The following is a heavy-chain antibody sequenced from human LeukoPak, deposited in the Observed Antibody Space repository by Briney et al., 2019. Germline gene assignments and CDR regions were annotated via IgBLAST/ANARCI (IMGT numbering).Heavy chain of an antibody. J-gene: IGHJ4*02. Sequence: ASVKVSCKVSGYTVTELSIHWVRQAPGKGLEWMGGFDPDEAETVFAGKFQGRVTMAEDTSTNTAYMELTSLRSGDTAVYYCATGQTTPVLVDTLHFWGQGTLVTVSS. CDR2: FDPDEAET. D-gene: IGHD4-17*01. V-gene: IGHV1-24*01. CDR3: ATGQTTPVLVDTLHF. CDR1: GYTVTELS.